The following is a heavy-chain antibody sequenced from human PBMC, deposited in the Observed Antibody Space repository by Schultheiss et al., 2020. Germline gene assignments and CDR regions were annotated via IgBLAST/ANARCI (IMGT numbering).Heavy chain of an antibody. V-gene: IGHV3-11*06. J-gene: IGHJ1*01. CDR2: ISSSSSYT. CDR3: AKDLDSSGYYDAEYFHH. D-gene: IGHD3-22*01. CDR1: GGSFSDYY. Sequence: LSLTCAVYGGSFSDYYMSWIRQAPGKGLEWVSYISSSSSYTNYADSVKGRFTISRDNAKNSLYLQMNSLRAEDTAVYYCAKDLDSSGYYDAEYFHHWGQGTLVTVSS.